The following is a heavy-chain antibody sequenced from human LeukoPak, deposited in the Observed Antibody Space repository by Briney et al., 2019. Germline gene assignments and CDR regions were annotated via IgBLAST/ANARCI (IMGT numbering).Heavy chain of an antibody. CDR3: ARANTGYSSSWYLLGYYYYYMDV. CDR2: IYSGGNT. D-gene: IGHD6-13*01. Sequence: QTGGSLRLSCTVSGFTVSSNSMSWVRKAPGKGLEWVSFIYSGGNTHYSDSVKGRFTISRDNSKNTLYLQMNSLRAEDTAVYYCARANTGYSSSWYLLGYYYYYMDVWGKGTTVTISS. V-gene: IGHV3-66*01. CDR1: GFTVSSNS. J-gene: IGHJ6*03.